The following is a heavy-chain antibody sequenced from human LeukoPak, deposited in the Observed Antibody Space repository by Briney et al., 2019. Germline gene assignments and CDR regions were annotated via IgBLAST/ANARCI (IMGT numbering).Heavy chain of an antibody. CDR1: GGSISSGGYY. D-gene: IGHD5-18*01. CDR3: ARGGIQLSLYFDY. Sequence: SETLSLTCTVSGGSISSGGYYWSWIRQHPGKGLKWIGYIYYSGSTYYNPSLKSRVTISVDTSKNQFSLKLSSVTAADTAVYYCARGGIQLSLYFDYWGQGTLVTVSS. CDR2: IYYSGST. V-gene: IGHV4-31*03. J-gene: IGHJ4*02.